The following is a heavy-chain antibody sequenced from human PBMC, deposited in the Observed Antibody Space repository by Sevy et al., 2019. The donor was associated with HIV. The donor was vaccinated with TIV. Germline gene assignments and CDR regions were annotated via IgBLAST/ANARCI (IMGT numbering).Heavy chain of an antibody. CDR3: ASGFDYQEQYYYFFGMDV. V-gene: IGHV3-30*03. J-gene: IGHJ6*02. CDR2: ISYDGSKT. D-gene: IGHD5-12*01. CDR1: GFTFSGYG. Sequence: GGSLRLSCAASGFTFSGYGMHWVRQAPGKGLEWVAIISYDGSKTYYSESVKGRFAISRDNSRNTLNLQMSSLRVEETAVYYCASGFDYQEQYYYFFGMDVWGRGTTVTVSS.